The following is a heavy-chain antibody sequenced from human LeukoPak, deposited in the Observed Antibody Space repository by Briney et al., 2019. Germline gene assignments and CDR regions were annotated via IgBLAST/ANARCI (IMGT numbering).Heavy chain of an antibody. J-gene: IGHJ4*02. CDR3: ARDSGSYYVEPEGSGY. CDR1: GYTFTSYG. V-gene: IGHV1-18*01. D-gene: IGHD1-26*01. CDR2: ISAYSGNT. Sequence: GASVKVSCKASGYTFTSYGFNWVRQAPGQGLEWMGWISAYSGNTNYAQKLQGRVTMTTDTSTSTAYMELRSLRSDDTAVYYCARDSGSYYVEPEGSGYWGQGTLVSVFS.